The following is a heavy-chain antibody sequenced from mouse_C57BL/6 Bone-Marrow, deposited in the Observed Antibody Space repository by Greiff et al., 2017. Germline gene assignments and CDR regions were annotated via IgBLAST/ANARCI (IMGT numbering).Heavy chain of an antibody. V-gene: IGHV1-55*01. CDR2: IYPGSGST. J-gene: IGHJ1*03. Sequence: QVQLQQPGAELVKPGASVKMSCKASGYTFTSYWITWVKQRPGQGLEWIGDIYPGSGSTNYNEKFKSKATLTVDTSSSTAYMQLSSRTSEDSAVYYCARSADYYGSRRWYFDVWGTGTTVTVSS. D-gene: IGHD1-1*01. CDR3: ARSADYYGSRRWYFDV. CDR1: GYTFTSYW.